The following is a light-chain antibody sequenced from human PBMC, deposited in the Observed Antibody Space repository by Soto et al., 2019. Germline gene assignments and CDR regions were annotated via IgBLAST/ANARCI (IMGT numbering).Light chain of an antibody. V-gene: IGKV1-33*01. CDR1: QDISNY. CDR2: DAS. CDR3: QQYDILPRT. J-gene: IGKJ1*01. Sequence: DIQMTQSPSSLSASVGGRVTITCQASQDISNYLSWYQYKPGKAPKLLIYDASNLEKGVPSRFSGSGSGTHFNLTISSRQPEDIATYYCQQYDILPRTFGQGTRVEIK.